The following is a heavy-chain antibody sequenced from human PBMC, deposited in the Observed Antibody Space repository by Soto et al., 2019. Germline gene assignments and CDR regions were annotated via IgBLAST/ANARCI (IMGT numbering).Heavy chain of an antibody. J-gene: IGHJ3*02. Sequence: PSETLSLTCTVSGGSISTYYWNWIRQSAGKGLEWIGRVYISGSTNYHPSLKSRVAMSVDTSNNQFSLKVTSVTAADTAVYYCARGGRDGFDIWRQGTMVTVSS. CDR1: GGSISTYY. CDR3: ARGGRDGFDI. CDR2: VYISGST. V-gene: IGHV4-4*07.